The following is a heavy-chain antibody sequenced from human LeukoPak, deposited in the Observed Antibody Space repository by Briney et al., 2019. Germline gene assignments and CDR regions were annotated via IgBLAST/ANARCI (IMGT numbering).Heavy chain of an antibody. CDR3: AELGITVIGGV. Sequence: GGSLRLSCAAAGFTVSTSAMSWVRQAPGKGLEWVSYISSSGSTIYYADSVKGRFTISRDNAKNSLYLQMNSLRAEDTAVYYCAELGITVIGGVWGKGTTVTISS. V-gene: IGHV3-48*03. D-gene: IGHD3-10*02. CDR1: GFTVSTSA. J-gene: IGHJ6*04. CDR2: ISSSGSTI.